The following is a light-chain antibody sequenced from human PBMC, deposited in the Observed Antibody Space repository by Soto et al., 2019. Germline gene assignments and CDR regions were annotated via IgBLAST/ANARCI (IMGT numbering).Light chain of an antibody. CDR2: EVS. Sequence: QSALTQPASVSGSPGQSIIISCTGTSSDIGGYNYVSWYQQHPGKAPKLMIFEVSNRPSGVSNRFSGSKFGNTASLTIFGLQAEDEADYYCSSYTTSSTWVFGGGTKLTVL. J-gene: IGLJ3*02. CDR1: SSDIGGYNY. CDR3: SSYTTSSTWV. V-gene: IGLV2-14*01.